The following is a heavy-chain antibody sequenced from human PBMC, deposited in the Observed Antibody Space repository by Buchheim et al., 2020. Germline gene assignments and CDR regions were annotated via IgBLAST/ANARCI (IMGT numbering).Heavy chain of an antibody. CDR1: GGSISSGGYF. J-gene: IGHJ4*02. CDR2: IDYSGST. Sequence: QVQLQESGPGLVKPSQTLSLTCTVSGGSISSGGYFWGWIRQHPGKGLEWIGHIDYSGSTYYNPSLKSRVTISADTSKNHFSLKLGSVTAADTAVYHCARYIFGVIGSSHFDYWGQGS. D-gene: IGHD3-3*01. V-gene: IGHV4-31*03. CDR3: ARYIFGVIGSSHFDY.